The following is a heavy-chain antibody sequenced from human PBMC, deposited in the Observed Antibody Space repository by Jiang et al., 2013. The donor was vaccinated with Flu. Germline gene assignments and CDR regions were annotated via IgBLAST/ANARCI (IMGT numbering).Heavy chain of an antibody. J-gene: IGHJ4*02. CDR2: TYYRSKWYN. D-gene: IGHD6-19*01. Sequence: QTLSLTCAISGDSVSSNSAAWNWIRQSPSRGLEWLGRTYYRSKWYNDYAVSVKSRITINPDTSKNQFSLQLNSVTPEDTAVYYCARFPLYSSGWHTVRDYWGQGTLVTVSS. CDR1: GDSVSSNSAA. V-gene: IGHV6-1*01. CDR3: ARFPLYSSGWHTVRDY.